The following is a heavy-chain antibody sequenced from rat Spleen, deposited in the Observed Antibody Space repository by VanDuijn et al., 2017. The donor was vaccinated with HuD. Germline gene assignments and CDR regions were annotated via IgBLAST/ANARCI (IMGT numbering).Heavy chain of an antibody. CDR3: AACYDGTYYYFDY. CDR2: ITNAGNT. CDR1: GYSITSSYR. D-gene: IGHD1-12*02. Sequence: EVQLQESGPGLVKPSQSLSLTCSVTGYSITSSYRWNWIRKFPGNKLEWMGYITNAGNTNYNPSLKSRISITRDTSTNQFFLQVNSVTTEDTATYYCAACYDGTYYYFDYWGQGVMVTVSS. J-gene: IGHJ2*01. V-gene: IGHV3-3*01.